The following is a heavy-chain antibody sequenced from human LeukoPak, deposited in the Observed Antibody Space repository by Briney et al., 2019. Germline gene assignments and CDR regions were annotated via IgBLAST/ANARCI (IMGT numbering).Heavy chain of an antibody. V-gene: IGHV3-30-3*01. D-gene: IGHD3-22*01. Sequence: PGRSLRLSCAASGFTFSSYAMHWVRRAPGKGLEWVAVISYDGSNKYYADSVKGRFTISRDNSKNTLYLQMNSLRAEDTAVYYCAGDLTMIVVVNVFDYWGQGTLVTVSS. CDR2: ISYDGSNK. J-gene: IGHJ4*02. CDR1: GFTFSSYA. CDR3: AGDLTMIVVVNVFDY.